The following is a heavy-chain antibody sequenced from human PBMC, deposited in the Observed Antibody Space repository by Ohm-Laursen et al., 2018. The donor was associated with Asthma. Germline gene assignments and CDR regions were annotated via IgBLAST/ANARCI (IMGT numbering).Heavy chain of an antibody. Sequence: GSLRLSCTASGFTFSSYWMHWVRQAPGKGLVWVSRINSDGSSTSYADSVKGRFTISRDNAKNTLYLQMNSLRAEDTAVYYCARPSSGWSGGGYFDLWGRGTLVTVSS. V-gene: IGHV3-74*01. D-gene: IGHD6-19*01. CDR1: GFTFSSYW. J-gene: IGHJ2*01. CDR2: INSDGSST. CDR3: ARPSSGWSGGGYFDL.